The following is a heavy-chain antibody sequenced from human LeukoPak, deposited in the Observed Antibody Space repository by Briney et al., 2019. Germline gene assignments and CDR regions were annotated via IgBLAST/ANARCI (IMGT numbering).Heavy chain of an antibody. V-gene: IGHV3-7*01. Sequence: TGGSLRLSCAASGFTFSNYWMSWVRQAPGKGLEWVANIKFDGSDKFYVDSVKGRFTISRDNAKNLLYLQMNSLRAEDTAVYYCYADDSSGYYGGPRDAFDIWGQGTMVTVSS. CDR2: IKFDGSDK. D-gene: IGHD3-22*01. CDR1: GFTFSNYW. J-gene: IGHJ3*02. CDR3: YADDSSGYYGGPRDAFDI.